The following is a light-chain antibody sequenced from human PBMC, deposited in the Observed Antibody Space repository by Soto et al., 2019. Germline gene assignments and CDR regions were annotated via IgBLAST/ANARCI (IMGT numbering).Light chain of an antibody. CDR2: DAS. CDR3: QQYNSYLLT. J-gene: IGKJ3*01. V-gene: IGKV1-5*01. Sequence: DIQMTQSPSTLSASVGDRVTITCRASQRISRSLAWYQQNPGKAPNLLIYDASSLESGVPSRFSGSGFGTEFTLTLSSLQPDDFATYYCQQYNSYLLTFGPGTTVDIK. CDR1: QRISRS.